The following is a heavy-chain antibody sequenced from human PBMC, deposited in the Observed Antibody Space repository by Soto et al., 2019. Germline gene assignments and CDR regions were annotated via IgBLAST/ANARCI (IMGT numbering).Heavy chain of an antibody. CDR1: GFALSTYT. CDR3: AKDKRPDGAWDMDY. V-gene: IGHV3-23*01. D-gene: IGHD1-1*01. Sequence: EVQLLESGGCVVQPGGYLRLSCAASGFALSTYTMNWVRQAPGKGLEWVSSIIGSSGATDYADSVRGRFTISRDISAKSVFLQMDGLRVEDTAVYYCAKDKRPDGAWDMDYWGQGTLVTVSS. CDR2: IIGSSGAT. J-gene: IGHJ4*02.